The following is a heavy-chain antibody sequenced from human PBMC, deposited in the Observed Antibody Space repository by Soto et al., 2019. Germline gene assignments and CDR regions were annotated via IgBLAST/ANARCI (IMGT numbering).Heavy chain of an antibody. Sequence: QVQLVQSGAEVKKPGSSVKVSCKASGGTFSSYTISWVRQAPGQGLEWMGRIIPILGIANYARKFQGRVTITADKSTSTAYMELSSVRSEDTAVYYCARLAYYGSGNWGQGTLVTVSS. D-gene: IGHD3-10*01. J-gene: IGHJ4*02. CDR3: ARLAYYGSGN. CDR1: GGTFSSYT. V-gene: IGHV1-69*02. CDR2: IIPILGIA.